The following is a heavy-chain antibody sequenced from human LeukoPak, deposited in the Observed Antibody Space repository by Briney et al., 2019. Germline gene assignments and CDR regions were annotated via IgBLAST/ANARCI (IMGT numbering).Heavy chain of an antibody. CDR1: GFSVSSNY. CDR2: IYTGGST. CDR3: AGVEQYNWRPFDY. Sequence: GGSLRLSCAASGFSVSSNYMSWVRQAPGEGLEWVSVIYTGGSTYYADSVKGRFTISRDYSKDTLYLQMNSLRAEDTAVYYCAGVEQYNWRPFDYWGQGTLVTVSS. V-gene: IGHV3-53*01. D-gene: IGHD1-20*01. J-gene: IGHJ4*02.